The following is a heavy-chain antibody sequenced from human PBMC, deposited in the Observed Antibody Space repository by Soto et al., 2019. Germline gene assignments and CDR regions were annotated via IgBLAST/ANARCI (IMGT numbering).Heavy chain of an antibody. CDR2: ISSTGRST. J-gene: IGHJ5*02. V-gene: IGHV3-23*01. D-gene: IGHD3-9*01. Sequence: PGGALRLSCAGSGLTFSSYDISWVRQAPGKRLEWVSQISSTGRSTKYADSVKGRFSISRDNSKNTLYLQMNSLKAEDTAIYCCTTDPRPYDILTANWFDPWGQGTLVT. CDR1: GLTFSSYD. CDR3: TTDPRPYDILTANWFDP.